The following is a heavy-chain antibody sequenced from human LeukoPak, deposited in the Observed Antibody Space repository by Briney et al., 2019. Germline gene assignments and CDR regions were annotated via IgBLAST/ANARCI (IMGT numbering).Heavy chain of an antibody. CDR3: ARHRPPEAGYCSSTSCYNGEYNGFDP. CDR1: GGSISSYY. D-gene: IGHD2-2*02. CDR2: IYTCGRT. V-gene: IGHV4-4*09. J-gene: IGHJ5*02. Sequence: PSETLSLTCTVSGGSISSYYWSWIRQPPGKGLEWIRYIYTCGRTNFNPSHKSRHTISVVPAKNQYSLKMSSVTAADTAVYYCARHRPPEAGYCSSTSCYNGEYNGFDPGGQGTRGTVSS.